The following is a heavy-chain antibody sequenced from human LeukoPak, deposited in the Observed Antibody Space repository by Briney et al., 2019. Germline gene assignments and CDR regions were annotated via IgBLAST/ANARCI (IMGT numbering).Heavy chain of an antibody. CDR2: IYHSGST. Sequence: PSETLSLTCAVSGGSISSSNWWSWVRQPPGKGLEWIGEIYHSGSTNYNPSPKSRVTISVDKSKNQFSLKLSSVTAADTAVYYCARLGPNGSGSSSGDYWGQGTLVTVSS. CDR3: ARLGPNGSGSSSGDY. D-gene: IGHD3-10*01. J-gene: IGHJ4*02. CDR1: GGSISSSNW. V-gene: IGHV4-4*02.